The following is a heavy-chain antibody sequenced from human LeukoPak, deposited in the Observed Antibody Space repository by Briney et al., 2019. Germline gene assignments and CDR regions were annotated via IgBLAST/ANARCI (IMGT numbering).Heavy chain of an antibody. J-gene: IGHJ4*02. CDR2: IYYSGST. V-gene: IGHV4-59*08. CDR3: AGGGLGGITAYSNYLFDY. Sequence: TSETLSLTCTVSGGSISNYYWSWIRQPPGEGLEWFGYIYYSGSTNYNPSLKSRVTMSIDTSRNQFSLNLTSVTATDTAVYYCAGGGLGGITAYSNYLFDYWGQGTLVTVSS. D-gene: IGHD4-11*01. CDR1: GGSISNYY.